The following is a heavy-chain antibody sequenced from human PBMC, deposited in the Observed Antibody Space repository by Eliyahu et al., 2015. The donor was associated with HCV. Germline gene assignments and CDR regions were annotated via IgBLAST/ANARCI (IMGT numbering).Heavy chain of an antibody. V-gene: IGHV4-59*08. Sequence: QVQLQESGPGLVKPSETLSLTCTVSGASVSFXYWXWXRQPPGKGLXWIGYIYNSGSANYTPSXXRRVTISLDTSKNQFSLRLTSVTAADTAVYYCARHSDDGNSGGVDYWGQGTLVTVSS. CDR3: ARHSDDGNSGGVDY. D-gene: IGHD4-23*01. J-gene: IGHJ4*02. CDR2: IYNSGSA. CDR1: GASVSFXY.